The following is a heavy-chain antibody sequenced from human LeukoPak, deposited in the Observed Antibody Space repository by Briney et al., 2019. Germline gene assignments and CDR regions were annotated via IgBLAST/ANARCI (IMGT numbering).Heavy chain of an antibody. CDR1: GSTFSGSA. J-gene: IGHJ4*02. V-gene: IGHV3-73*01. CDR3: TRPSGSYSNTDY. D-gene: IGHD1-26*01. Sequence: GGSLRLSCAASGSTFSGSAMHWVRQASGKGLEWVGRIRSKANSYATAYAASVKGRFTISRDDSKNTAYLQMNSLKTEDTAVYYCTRPSGSYSNTDYWGQGTLVTVSS. CDR2: IRSKANSYAT.